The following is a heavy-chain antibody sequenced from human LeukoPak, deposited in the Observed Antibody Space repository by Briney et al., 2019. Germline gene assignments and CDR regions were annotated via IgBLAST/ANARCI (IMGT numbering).Heavy chain of an antibody. CDR1: GGSFSGYY. Sequence: PSETLSLTCAVYGGSFSGYYWSWIRQPPGKGLEWIGEINHSGSTNYNPSLKSRVTISVDTSKNQFSLKLSSVTAADTAVYYCARGGRYDYVWGSYRPSGYWGQGTLVTVSS. D-gene: IGHD3-16*02. CDR3: ARGGRYDYVWGSYRPSGY. V-gene: IGHV4-34*01. J-gene: IGHJ4*02. CDR2: INHSGST.